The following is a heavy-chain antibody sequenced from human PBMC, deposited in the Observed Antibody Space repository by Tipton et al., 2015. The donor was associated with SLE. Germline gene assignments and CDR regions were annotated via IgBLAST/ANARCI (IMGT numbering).Heavy chain of an antibody. CDR2: FYHSGNT. V-gene: IGHV4-59*08. J-gene: IGHJ3*02. Sequence: TLSLTCIVSGGDISRSYWSWIRQPPGKGLEWIGYFYHSGNTNYKSPLKSRVTMTVDTSRNQFSLTLSSVTAADTAVYYCAKGVKNLGWSNDVYPIWGPGTMVTVSS. D-gene: IGHD6-19*01. CDR1: GGDISRSY. CDR3: AKGVKNLGWSNDVYPI.